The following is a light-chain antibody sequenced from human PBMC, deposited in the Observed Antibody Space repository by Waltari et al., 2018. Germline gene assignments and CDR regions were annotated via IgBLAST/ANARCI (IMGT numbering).Light chain of an antibody. Sequence: SYELTQPPSVSVSPGQTARVTCSGDALPKQYAYWYQQKPGQAPLLVLYKDSERPSGIPERFSGSRSGTTVTLTISGVKAEDEADYYCQSADSSGTYWLFGGGTTLTVL. V-gene: IGLV3-25*03. J-gene: IGLJ3*02. CDR1: ALPKQY. CDR3: QSADSSGTYWL. CDR2: KDS.